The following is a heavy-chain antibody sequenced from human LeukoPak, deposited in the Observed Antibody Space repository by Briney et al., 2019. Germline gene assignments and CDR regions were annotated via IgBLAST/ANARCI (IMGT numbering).Heavy chain of an antibody. CDR2: IKSYVHGGTT. Sequence: PGGSLRLSCAASGFTFSHARMNWVRHAPGKGLEWIGLIKSYVHGGTTDYAAPVQGRFTISRDDSKSIVYLQITSLRAENTGVYYCFDYKADNSGDYWGQGTLATVSS. CDR1: GFTFSHAR. J-gene: IGHJ4*02. D-gene: IGHD4-23*01. CDR3: FDYKADNSGDY. V-gene: IGHV3-15*01.